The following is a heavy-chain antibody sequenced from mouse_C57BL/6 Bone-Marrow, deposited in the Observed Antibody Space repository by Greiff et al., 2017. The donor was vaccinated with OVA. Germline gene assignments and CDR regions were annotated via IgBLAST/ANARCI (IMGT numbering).Heavy chain of an antibody. CDR3: ARPHYYGSEDWYFDV. CDR2: IYPGDGDT. Sequence: VQLQQSGPELVKPGASVKISCKASGYAFSSSWMNWVKQRPGKGLEWIGRIYPGDGDTNYNGKFKGKATLTADKSSSTAYMQLSSLTSEDAAVYFCARPHYYGSEDWYFDVWGTGTTVTVSS. J-gene: IGHJ1*03. D-gene: IGHD1-1*01. V-gene: IGHV1-82*01. CDR1: GYAFSSSW.